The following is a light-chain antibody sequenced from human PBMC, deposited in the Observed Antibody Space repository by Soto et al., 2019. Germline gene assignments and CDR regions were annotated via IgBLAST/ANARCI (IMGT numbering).Light chain of an antibody. CDR3: QQYNTYRT. Sequence: DIQMTQSPSTLSASVGDRVTITCRASQSISTWLAWYQQKPGKAPKLLIYDASSLESGVPSRFSGSGSGTEFTLTISSLQPDDFATYYCQQYNTYRTFGQGKKVESK. J-gene: IGKJ1*01. CDR1: QSISTW. V-gene: IGKV1-5*01. CDR2: DAS.